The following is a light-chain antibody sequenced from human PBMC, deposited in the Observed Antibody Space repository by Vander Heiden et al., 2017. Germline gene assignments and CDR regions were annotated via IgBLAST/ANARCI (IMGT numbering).Light chain of an antibody. CDR2: TDT. V-gene: IGLV1-44*01. CDR3: SAWDDSLNSWV. Sequence: QSVLTQPPSASGTPGQRVAISCSGRSSNIGSNTVNWYHHLPATAPKLLVYTDTQRPSGVPDRFSGSKSGTSASLAISGLHAEDEADYYCSAWDDSLNSWVFGGGTKLTVL. J-gene: IGLJ3*02. CDR1: SSNIGSNT.